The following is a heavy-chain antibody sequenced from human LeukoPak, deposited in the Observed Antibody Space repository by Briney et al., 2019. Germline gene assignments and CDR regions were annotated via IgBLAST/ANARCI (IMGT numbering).Heavy chain of an antibody. CDR3: ARVLESGSYYRLYYFDY. D-gene: IGHD1-26*01. Sequence: GASVKVSCKASGYTFTSHYMHWVRQAPGQGLEGMGIINPSGGSTSYAQKLQGRVTMTRDTSTSTVYMELSSLRSEDTAVYYCARVLESGSYYRLYYFDYWGQGTLVTVSS. CDR1: GYTFTSHY. CDR2: INPSGGST. V-gene: IGHV1-46*01. J-gene: IGHJ4*02.